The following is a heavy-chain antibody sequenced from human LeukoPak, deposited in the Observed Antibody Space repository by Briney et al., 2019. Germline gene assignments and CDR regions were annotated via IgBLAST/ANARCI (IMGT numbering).Heavy chain of an antibody. Sequence: SETLSLTCTVSGGSISGYYWNWIRQPPGKGLEWIGYIDTSGSTNYNPSLKSRVTISVDTSKDQFSLNLSSVTAADTAVYYCATTTKLAWFDPWGQGTLVTVSS. V-gene: IGHV4-4*09. CDR2: IDTSGST. J-gene: IGHJ5*02. D-gene: IGHD1-26*01. CDR1: GGSISGYY. CDR3: ATTTKLAWFDP.